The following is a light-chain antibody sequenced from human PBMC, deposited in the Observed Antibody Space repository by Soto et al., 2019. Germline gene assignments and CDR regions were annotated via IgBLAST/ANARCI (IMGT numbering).Light chain of an antibody. CDR3: TSYTSSITYV. Sequence: QSALTQPRSVSGSPGQSVTISCTGTSSDVGGYNFVSWYQHHPGKAPKLIIYDVTNRPSGISNRFSGSKSGNTASLTISGLQAEDEADYYCTSYTSSITYVFGTGTKVTVL. CDR2: DVT. CDR1: SSDVGGYNF. J-gene: IGLJ1*01. V-gene: IGLV2-14*03.